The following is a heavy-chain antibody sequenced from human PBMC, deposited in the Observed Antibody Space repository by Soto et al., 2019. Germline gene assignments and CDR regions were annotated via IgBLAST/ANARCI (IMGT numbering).Heavy chain of an antibody. CDR2: ISSSSSYI. Sequence: PGGSLRLSCAASGVTFSISIMNGARQAQGKGLEWVSSISSSSSYIYYADSVKGRFTISRDNAKNSLYLQMNSLRAEDTAVYYCARNREVVVVPAAIYVWGKGTTVTVSS. V-gene: IGHV3-21*01. D-gene: IGHD2-2*01. CDR1: GVTFSISI. CDR3: ARNREVVVVPAAIYV. J-gene: IGHJ6*04.